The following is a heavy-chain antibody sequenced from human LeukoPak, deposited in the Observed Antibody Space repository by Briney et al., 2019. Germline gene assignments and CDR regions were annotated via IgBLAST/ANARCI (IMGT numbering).Heavy chain of an antibody. Sequence: SETLSLTCTVSGGXISSYYCSWIRQPPGKGLEWIGYIYYSGSTNYNPSLKSRVIISADTSKNQFSLNLSSVTAADTAVYYCARAVSYYDYVWGSYRYYYFDYWGQGTLVTVSS. CDR2: IYYSGST. CDR3: ARAVSYYDYVWGSYRYYYFDY. D-gene: IGHD3-16*02. J-gene: IGHJ4*02. V-gene: IGHV4-59*01. CDR1: GGXISSYY.